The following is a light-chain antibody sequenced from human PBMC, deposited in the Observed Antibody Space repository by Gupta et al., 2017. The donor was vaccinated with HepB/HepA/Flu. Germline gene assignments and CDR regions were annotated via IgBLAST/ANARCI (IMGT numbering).Light chain of an antibody. J-gene: IGKJ3*01. Sequence: DIPMTQSPSTLSASVGDRVTITCRASQTISIWLAWYQQKPGEAPKLLIYRASSLQTGVPSRFSGSGSGTEFTLTISSLQPDDFATYYCQQYNSYLSFGPGTKVEIK. CDR1: QTISIW. CDR2: RAS. CDR3: QQYNSYLS. V-gene: IGKV1-5*03.